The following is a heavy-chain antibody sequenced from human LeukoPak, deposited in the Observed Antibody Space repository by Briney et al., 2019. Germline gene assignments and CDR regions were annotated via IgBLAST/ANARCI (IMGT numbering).Heavy chain of an antibody. CDR2: IYHSGST. CDR3: ARDRWYSSSYSGSWYFDH. CDR1: GYSISSGYY. V-gene: IGHV4-38-2*02. J-gene: IGHJ4*02. D-gene: IGHD6-13*01. Sequence: PSETLSLTCAVSGYSISSGYYWGWIRQPPGKGLEWIGSIYHSGSTYYNPSLKSRVTISVDTSKNQFALKLSSVTAADTAVYYCARDRWYSSSYSGSWYFDHWGQGTLVTVSS.